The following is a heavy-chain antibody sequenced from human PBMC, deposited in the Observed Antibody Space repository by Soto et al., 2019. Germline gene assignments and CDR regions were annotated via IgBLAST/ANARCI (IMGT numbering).Heavy chain of an antibody. CDR1: GIMFSNYA. Sequence: HPGGSLRLSCLASGIMFSNYAMNWVRQAPGKGLEWVSGISASGGDTYYADSVKGRFTISRDNSKNTVYLQMSSLRADDTAVYYCARAEYYYDSSGYHGIYYFDYWGQGTLVTVSS. CDR2: ISASGGDT. V-gene: IGHV3-23*01. CDR3: ARAEYYYDSSGYHGIYYFDY. D-gene: IGHD3-22*01. J-gene: IGHJ4*02.